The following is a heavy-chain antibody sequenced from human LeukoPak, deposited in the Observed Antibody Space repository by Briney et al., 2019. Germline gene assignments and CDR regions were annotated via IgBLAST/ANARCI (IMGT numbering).Heavy chain of an antibody. J-gene: IGHJ4*02. Sequence: RSGGSLRVSCAASGFTSNSYWMTWVRQAPGKGLEWVANIKQDGSQKFYLDSVKGRFTISRDNAKESLFLQMNSLRAEDTAVYYCARHYDSTAYSLDYWGQGTLVTVSS. D-gene: IGHD3-22*01. CDR1: GFTSNSYW. CDR3: ARHYDSTAYSLDY. CDR2: IKQDGSQK. V-gene: IGHV3-7*01.